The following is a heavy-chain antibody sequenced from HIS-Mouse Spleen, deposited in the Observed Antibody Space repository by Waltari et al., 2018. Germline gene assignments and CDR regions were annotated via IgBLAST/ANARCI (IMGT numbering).Heavy chain of an antibody. D-gene: IGHD6-13*01. J-gene: IGHJ2*01. V-gene: IGHV4-39*07. CDR3: AREIPYSSSWYDWYFDL. CDR1: GGSISSSSYY. Sequence: QLQLQESGPGLVKPSETLSLTCTVSGGSISSSSYYWGWIRQPPGKGLEWIGGFYYSGGTYSNPSLKSRVTISVDPSKNQFSLKLSSVTAADTAVYYCAREIPYSSSWYDWYFDLWGRGTLVTVSS. CDR2: FYYSGGT.